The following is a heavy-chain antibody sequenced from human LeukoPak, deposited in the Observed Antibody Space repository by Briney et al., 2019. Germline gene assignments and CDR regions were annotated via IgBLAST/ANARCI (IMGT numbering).Heavy chain of an antibody. CDR2: ISSSSSTI. Sequence: GGSLRLSCAASGFTFSSYSMNWVRQAPGKGLEWVSYISSSSSTIYYADSVKGRFTISRDNAKNSLYLQMNSLRAEDTAVYYCASERIAARPDNDYWGQGTLVTVSS. V-gene: IGHV3-48*01. CDR1: GFTFSSYS. J-gene: IGHJ4*02. D-gene: IGHD6-6*01. CDR3: ASERIAARPDNDY.